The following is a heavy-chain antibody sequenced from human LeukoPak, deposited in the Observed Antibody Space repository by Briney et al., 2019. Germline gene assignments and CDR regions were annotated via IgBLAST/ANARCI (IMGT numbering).Heavy chain of an antibody. CDR1: GYTFTNYY. Sequence: ASVKVSCKSSGYTFTNYYMHWVRQAPGQVLEWMGFINPSGGNTNYAQKFQGRVTMTRDTSTSTVYMEMSSLRSEDTAVYYCARNSASGLDYWGQGTLVTVSS. V-gene: IGHV1-46*01. CDR2: INPSGGNT. D-gene: IGHD1-26*01. J-gene: IGHJ4*02. CDR3: ARNSASGLDY.